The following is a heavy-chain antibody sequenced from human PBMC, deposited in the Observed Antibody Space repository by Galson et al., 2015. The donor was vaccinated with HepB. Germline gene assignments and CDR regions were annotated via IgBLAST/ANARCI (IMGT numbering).Heavy chain of an antibody. J-gene: IGHJ4*02. CDR2: IKQDGSEK. Sequence: SLRLSCAASGFIFSRHWMTWVRQAPGKGLEWVANIKQDGSEKYYVDSVKGRFIISRDNAKNSLYLEMNSLRAEDTAVYYCARVDRYNGGSYHSGYWGQGTLVTVSS. CDR1: GFIFSRHW. CDR3: ARVDRYNGGSYHSGY. D-gene: IGHD6-19*01. V-gene: IGHV3-7*01.